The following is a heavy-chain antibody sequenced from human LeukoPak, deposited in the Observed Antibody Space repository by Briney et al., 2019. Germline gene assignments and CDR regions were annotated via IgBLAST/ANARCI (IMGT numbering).Heavy chain of an antibody. CDR1: GGSISSSSYY. CDR3: ARQILHYDILTGYPLYYFDY. D-gene: IGHD3-9*01. CDR2: IYDSGST. V-gene: IGHV4-39*01. Sequence: PSETLSLTCTVSGGSISSSSYYWGWIRQPPGKGLEGIGRIYDSGSTYYNPSLKSRVTISVDTSKNQFSLKLSSVTAADTAVHYCARQILHYDILTGYPLYYFDYWGQGTLVTVSS. J-gene: IGHJ4*02.